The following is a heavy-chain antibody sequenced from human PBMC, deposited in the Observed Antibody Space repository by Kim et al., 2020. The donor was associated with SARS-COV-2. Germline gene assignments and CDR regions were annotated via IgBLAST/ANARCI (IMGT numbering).Heavy chain of an antibody. V-gene: IGHV3-9*01. CDR1: GFKFERFA. Sequence: GGSLRLSCEMSGFKFERFAVHWVRQPPGKGLEWVSGLSLDSDRIGYADSVKGRFTVSRDKAKDTLYLQMDSLRIEDTAFYYCTRDLVPGGADYWGQGTIVTVSS. CDR2: LSLDSDRI. D-gene: IGHD6-6*01. J-gene: IGHJ4*02. CDR3: TRDLVPGGADY.